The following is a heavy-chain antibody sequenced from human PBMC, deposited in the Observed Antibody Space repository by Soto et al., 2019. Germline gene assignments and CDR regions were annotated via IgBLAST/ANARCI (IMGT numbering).Heavy chain of an antibody. D-gene: IGHD3-3*01. CDR2: ISYDGSNK. V-gene: IGHV3-30*18. CDR1: GFTFSNHA. Sequence: QGQLVESGGDAVQSGRSLRLSCVGSGFTFSNHAIHWVRLAPGQGLEWVAYISYDGSNKAYGDSVQGRFNIYRDNSKNTVILEMKSLRAEDTGVFHCAKEGRSYDDFWSGSVGSFDIWGRGTTVTVSS. CDR3: AKEGRSYDDFWSGSVGSFDI. J-gene: IGHJ3*02.